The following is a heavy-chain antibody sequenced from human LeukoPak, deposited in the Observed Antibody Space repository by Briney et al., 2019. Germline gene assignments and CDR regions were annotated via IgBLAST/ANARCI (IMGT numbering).Heavy chain of an antibody. D-gene: IGHD6-6*01. CDR2: ISGSGDST. CDR1: GFTFSSYG. V-gene: IGHV3-23*01. J-gene: IGHJ4*02. CDR3: AKGRVRQLDPFDY. Sequence: PGGSLRLSCAASGFTFSSYGMSWVRQAPGKGLEWVSTISGSGDSTYYADSVKGRFTISRDNSKNTLYVQMNSLRAEDTAVYYCAKGRVRQLDPFDYWGQGTLVTVSS.